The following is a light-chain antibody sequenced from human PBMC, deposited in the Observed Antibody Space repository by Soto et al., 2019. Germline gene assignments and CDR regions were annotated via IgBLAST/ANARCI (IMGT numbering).Light chain of an antibody. CDR1: QSVDNW. V-gene: IGKV1-12*01. J-gene: IGKJ4*01. CDR3: QQADSFPLT. CDR2: DAF. Sequence: VGDRVSSTSGPSQSVDNWLAWYQQKPGKAPELLIYDAFSLKSWVSSRFSGSRSGTEFALTISSLQPDDSATYFCQQADSFPLTFGGGTKVDIK.